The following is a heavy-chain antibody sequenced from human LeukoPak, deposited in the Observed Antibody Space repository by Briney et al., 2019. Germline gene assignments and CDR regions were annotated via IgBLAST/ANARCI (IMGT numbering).Heavy chain of an antibody. CDR1: GYTFTHFY. J-gene: IGHJ3*02. CDR2: IDPNNGDT. CDR3: AANVETGRGDFDI. Sequence: PQASLTVSCKASGYTFTHFYIHWVRQAPGQGLEWLGWIDPNNGDTDYAQKFQGRVTMTRDTSMDTAYMQVTGLRYDDTAVYYCAANVETGRGDFDIWGQGTLVTVSS. D-gene: IGHD1-14*01. V-gene: IGHV1-2*02.